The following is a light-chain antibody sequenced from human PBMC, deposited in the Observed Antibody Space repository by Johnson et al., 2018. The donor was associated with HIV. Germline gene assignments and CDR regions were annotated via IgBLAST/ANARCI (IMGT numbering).Light chain of an antibody. CDR2: ENN. Sequence: QSVLTQPPSVSAAPGQKVTISCSGSSSNIGNNYVSWYQQLPGTAPKLLIYENNKRPSGIPDRFSGSKSGTSATLGITGLQTGDEADYYCGTWDSSPGSGHTLGTGTKVTVL. CDR3: GTWDSSPGSGHT. CDR1: SSNIGNNY. J-gene: IGLJ1*01. V-gene: IGLV1-51*01.